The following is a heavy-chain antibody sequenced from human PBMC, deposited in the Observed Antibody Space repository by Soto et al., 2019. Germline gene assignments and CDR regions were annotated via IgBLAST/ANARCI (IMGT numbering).Heavy chain of an antibody. CDR3: ARDKSIAVAGTGLKWPYI. V-gene: IGHV1-8*02. CDR2: MIPNSGTT. D-gene: IGHD6-19*01. Sequence: GASVKVSCKASGGTFSSYAISWVRQAPGQGLEWMGWMIPNSGTTSYAQKFQGRVTMTRNTSISTAYMELSSLRSEDTAVYYCARDKSIAVAGTGLKWPYIWGQGTMVTVSS. J-gene: IGHJ3*02. CDR1: GGTFSSYA.